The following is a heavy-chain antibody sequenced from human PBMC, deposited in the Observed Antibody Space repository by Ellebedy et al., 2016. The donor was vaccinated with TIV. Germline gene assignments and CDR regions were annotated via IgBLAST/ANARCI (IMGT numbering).Heavy chain of an antibody. CDR2: ISSGSRTI. CDR1: GFTFSDYS. CDR3: ASTTIFGILSRPYYYAMDV. V-gene: IGHV3-48*04. J-gene: IGHJ6*02. D-gene: IGHD3-3*01. Sequence: GESLKISCAASGFTFSDYSMNWVRQAPGKGLEWLSYISSGSRTILYADSVKGRFTISRDNAKNSLYLQMNSLRAEYTAVYYCASTTIFGILSRPYYYAMDVWGQGTTVTVSS.